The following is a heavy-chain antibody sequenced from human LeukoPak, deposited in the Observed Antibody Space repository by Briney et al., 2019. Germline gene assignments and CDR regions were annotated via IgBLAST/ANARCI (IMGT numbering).Heavy chain of an antibody. CDR3: TTKVIRGNSGDDYDD. J-gene: IGHJ4*02. CDR1: GVSFSSYG. CDR2: ISSNGNDK. V-gene: IGHV3-30*03. Sequence: PGGSLRLSCAASGVSFSSYGMHWVRQAPGKWLALVALISSNGNDKLYGDSVKGRFTISRDDSKSTLYLQMNSLRVEDTAVYYCTTKVIRGNSGDDYDDWGQGTLVTVSS. D-gene: IGHD5-12*01.